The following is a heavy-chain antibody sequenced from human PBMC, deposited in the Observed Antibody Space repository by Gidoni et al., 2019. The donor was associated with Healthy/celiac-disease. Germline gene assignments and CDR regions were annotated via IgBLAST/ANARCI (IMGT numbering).Heavy chain of an antibody. Sequence: EVQLVESGGGLVKPGGSLRLSCAASGFTFSNAWMSWVRQAPGKGLEWVGRIKSKTDGGTTDYAAPVKGRFTISRDDSKNTLYLQMNSLKTEDTAVYYCTTEVLRFLEWLLNWGQGTLVTVSS. CDR3: TTEVLRFLEWLLN. CDR1: GFTFSNAW. CDR2: IKSKTDGGTT. V-gene: IGHV3-15*01. D-gene: IGHD3-3*01. J-gene: IGHJ4*02.